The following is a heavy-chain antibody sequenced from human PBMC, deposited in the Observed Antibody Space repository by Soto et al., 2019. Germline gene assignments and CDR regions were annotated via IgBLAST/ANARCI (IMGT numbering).Heavy chain of an antibody. J-gene: IGHJ5*02. V-gene: IGHV4-4*07. CDR2: MYTKERT. CDR3: ARDDYKDGGNNWFDP. CDR1: GGPITNYD. Sequence: PXAILSLTFTVSGGPITNYDWSWIRQPAGKGLEWIGRMYTKERTNYNLSFKSRVTMSVDTSKNQFSLKLNAVTAADTAVYYCARDDYKDGGNNWFDPWGQGTLVTVSS. D-gene: IGHD3-16*01.